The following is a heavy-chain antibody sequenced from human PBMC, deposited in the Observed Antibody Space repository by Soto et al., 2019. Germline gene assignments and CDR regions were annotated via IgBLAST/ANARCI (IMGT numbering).Heavy chain of an antibody. Sequence: ASVKVSCKVSGYTLTELSMHWVRQAPGKGLEWMGGFDPEDGETIYAQKFQGRVTMTEDTSTDTAYMELSSLRSEDTAVYYCATEGWNDGYYGMDVWGQGTTVTVSS. CDR2: FDPEDGET. V-gene: IGHV1-24*01. CDR1: GYTLTELS. CDR3: ATEGWNDGYYGMDV. J-gene: IGHJ6*02. D-gene: IGHD1-1*01.